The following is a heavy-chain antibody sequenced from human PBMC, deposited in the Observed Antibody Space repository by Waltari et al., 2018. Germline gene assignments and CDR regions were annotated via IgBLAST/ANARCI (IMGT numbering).Heavy chain of an antibody. CDR1: GGTFSSYA. J-gene: IGHJ4*02. Sequence: QVQLVQSGAEVKKPGSSVKVSCKASGGTFSSYAISWVRQAPGQGLEWMGGSIPIFGTANYAQKFQGRVTITTDESTSTAYMELSSLRSEDTAVYYCARGGELGYYYDSSGYYLPFDYWGQGTLVTVSS. CDR3: ARGGELGYYYDSSGYYLPFDY. CDR2: SIPIFGTA. V-gene: IGHV1-69*05. D-gene: IGHD3-22*01.